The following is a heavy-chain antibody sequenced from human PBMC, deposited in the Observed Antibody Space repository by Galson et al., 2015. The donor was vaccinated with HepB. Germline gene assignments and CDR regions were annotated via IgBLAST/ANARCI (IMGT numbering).Heavy chain of an antibody. CDR3: ARGGQSSKYNWNLPFDP. CDR2: INHSGST. Sequence: ETLSLTCAVCGGSFSGYYWNWIRQPPGKGLEWIGEINHSGSTNYNPSLKSRFTISVDASKNQCSLKLISVTAADTAVYYCARGGQSSKYNWNLPFDPWGQGTLVTVSS. J-gene: IGHJ5*02. CDR1: GGSFSGYY. D-gene: IGHD1-20*01. V-gene: IGHV4-34*01.